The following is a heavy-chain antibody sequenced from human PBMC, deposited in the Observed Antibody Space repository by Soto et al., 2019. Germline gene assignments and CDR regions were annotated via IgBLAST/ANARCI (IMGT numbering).Heavy chain of an antibody. CDR3: AREPRYYYGSGSYNDYYMDV. V-gene: IGHV4-34*01. CDR1: GGSFSGYY. J-gene: IGHJ6*03. Sequence: QVQLQQWGAGLLKPSETLSLTCAVYGGSFSGYYWSWIRQPPGKGLEWIGEINHSGSTNYNPSLKSRVTISVDTSKNQFSLKLSSVTAADTAVYYCAREPRYYYGSGSYNDYYMDVWGKGTTVTVSS. CDR2: INHSGST. D-gene: IGHD3-10*01.